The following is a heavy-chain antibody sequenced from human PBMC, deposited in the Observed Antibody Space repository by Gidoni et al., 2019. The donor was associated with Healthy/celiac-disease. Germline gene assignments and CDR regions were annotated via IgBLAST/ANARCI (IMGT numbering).Heavy chain of an antibody. CDR2: IYSGGST. CDR3: ARVGSGSYFYYYGMDV. CDR1: GFTVRSNY. V-gene: IGHV3-66*01. D-gene: IGHD1-26*01. Sequence: EVQLVESGGGLVQPGGSLRLSCVASGFTVRSNYISWVRQAPGKGLEWVSVIYSGGSTYYADSVKGRFTISRDNSKNMLYLQMNSLRAEDTAVYYCARVGSGSYFYYYGMDVWGQGTTVTVSS. J-gene: IGHJ6*02.